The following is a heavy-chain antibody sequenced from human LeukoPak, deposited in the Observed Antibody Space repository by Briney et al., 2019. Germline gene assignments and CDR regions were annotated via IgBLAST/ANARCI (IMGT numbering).Heavy chain of an antibody. CDR2: IGSSGGGI. Sequence: GGSLRLSCAASGFTFSTYTMYWVRHPPGKGLEWVSIIGSSGGGIHYADSVKGRFTISRDNSKNALYLQMSSLRAEDTAVYYCAKDLIGSSVWGQGTLVTVSS. D-gene: IGHD6-6*01. CDR3: AKDLIGSSV. CDR1: GFTFSTYT. J-gene: IGHJ4*02. V-gene: IGHV3-23*01.